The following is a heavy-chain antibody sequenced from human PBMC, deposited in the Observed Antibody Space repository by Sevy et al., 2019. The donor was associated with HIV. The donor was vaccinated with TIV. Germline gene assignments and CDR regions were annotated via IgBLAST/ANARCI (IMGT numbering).Heavy chain of an antibody. D-gene: IGHD2-2*01. Sequence: GGSLRLSCAASGFTFSSYAMHWVRQAPGKGLEWVAVISYDGSNKYYADSVKGRFTISRDNSKNTRYLQMNSLRAEDTAVYYSARGAHPQDIVVVPAPPGDYYYYGMDVWGQGTTVTVSS. J-gene: IGHJ6*02. CDR1: GFTFSSYA. CDR3: ARGAHPQDIVVVPAPPGDYYYYGMDV. CDR2: ISYDGSNK. V-gene: IGHV3-30-3*01.